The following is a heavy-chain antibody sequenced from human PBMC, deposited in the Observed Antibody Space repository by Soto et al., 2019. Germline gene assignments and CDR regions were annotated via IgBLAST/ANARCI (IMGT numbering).Heavy chain of an antibody. Sequence: ASVKVSCKASGYTFTSYGISWVRQAPGQGLEWMGWISGYNGKTNYAQKVQDRVTMTTDTSTSTAYMELRSLRSDDTAVYYCARASQQLVPQPIDYWGQGTLVTVSS. CDR3: ARASQQLVPQPIDY. CDR1: GYTFTSYG. J-gene: IGHJ4*02. V-gene: IGHV1-18*01. CDR2: ISGYNGKT. D-gene: IGHD6-13*01.